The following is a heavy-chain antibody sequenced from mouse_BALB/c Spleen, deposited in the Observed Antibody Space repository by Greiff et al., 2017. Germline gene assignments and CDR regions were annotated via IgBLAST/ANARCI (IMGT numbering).Heavy chain of an antibody. D-gene: IGHD1-1*02. Sequence: DVKLVESGGGLVQPGGSRKLSCAASGFTFSSFGMHWVRQAPEKGLEWVAYISSGSSTIYYADTVKGRFTISRDNPKNTLFLQMTSLRSEDTAMYYCAREGGSYYAMDYWGQGTSVTVSA. CDR1: GFTFSSFG. V-gene: IGHV5-17*02. CDR2: ISSGSSTI. J-gene: IGHJ4*01. CDR3: AREGGSYYAMDY.